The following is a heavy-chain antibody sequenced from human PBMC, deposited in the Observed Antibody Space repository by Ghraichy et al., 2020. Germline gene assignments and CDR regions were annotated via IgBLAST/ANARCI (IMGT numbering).Heavy chain of an antibody. CDR3: ARGAYSSSWYHRYFQH. D-gene: IGHD6-13*01. CDR1: GGSFSGYY. Sequence: SETLSLTCAVYGGSFSGYYWSWIRQPPGKGLEWIGEINHSGSTNYNPSLKSRVTISVDTSKNQFSLKLSSVTAADTAVYYCARGAYSSSWYHRYFQHWGQGTLVTVSS. CDR2: INHSGST. J-gene: IGHJ1*01. V-gene: IGHV4-34*01.